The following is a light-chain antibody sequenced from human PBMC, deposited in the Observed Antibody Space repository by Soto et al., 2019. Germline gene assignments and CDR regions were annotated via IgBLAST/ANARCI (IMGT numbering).Light chain of an antibody. CDR1: SSDVGGYNY. CDR3: TSYTGSSTLLL. J-gene: IGLJ2*01. Sequence: QSALTQPASVSGSPGQSITISCTGTSSDVGGYNYVSWYRQHPGKAPKLMIYEVTNRPSGVSYCFSGSKSGNTASLTISGLQAEDEADYYCTSYTGSSTLLLFGGGTKLTVL. CDR2: EVT. V-gene: IGLV2-14*01.